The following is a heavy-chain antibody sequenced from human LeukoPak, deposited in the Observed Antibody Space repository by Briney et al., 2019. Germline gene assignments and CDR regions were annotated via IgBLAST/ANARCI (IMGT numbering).Heavy chain of an antibody. CDR2: ISGSGGST. CDR1: GFTFSSYG. Sequence: GGSLRLSCAASGFTFSSYGMSWVRQAPGKGLEWVSAISGSGGSTYYADSVKGRFTISRDNSKNTLYLQMNSLRAEDTAVYYCAKDQYYYGSGSYLDFGYWGQGTLVTVSS. D-gene: IGHD3-10*01. CDR3: AKDQYYYGSGSYLDFGY. J-gene: IGHJ4*02. V-gene: IGHV3-23*01.